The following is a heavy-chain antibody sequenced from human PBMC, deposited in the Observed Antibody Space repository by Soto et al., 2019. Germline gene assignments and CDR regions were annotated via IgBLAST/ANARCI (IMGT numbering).Heavy chain of an antibody. J-gene: IGHJ4*02. Sequence: VQLVESGGGLIQPGGSLRLSCAASGFTVSNNHMTWVRQAAGKGLELVSFVHGGGSTSYADSVESRFTISRDNSKNTLYLQMDSLRAADKAIYYCAGRLTTAASLDYWGRGTLVTVSS. D-gene: IGHD3-16*01. CDR3: AGRLTTAASLDY. CDR1: GFTVSNNH. CDR2: VHGGGST. V-gene: IGHV3-53*01.